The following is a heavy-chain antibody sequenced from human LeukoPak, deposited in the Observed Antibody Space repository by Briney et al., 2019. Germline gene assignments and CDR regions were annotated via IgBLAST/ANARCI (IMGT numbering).Heavy chain of an antibody. J-gene: IGHJ4*02. CDR2: NDPSNSHT. CDR3: VRGHGWTDY. V-gene: IGHV5-10-1*01. CDR1: GSTFTNNF. D-gene: IGHD6-19*01. Sequence: GESLNISCKGSGSTFTNNFITWVRQMPGKGVGGLGRNDPSNSHTNYSPSFQGHISISTDKSNNTAYLQWETPKASGADMYYCVRGHGWTDYWGQGTLVTVSS.